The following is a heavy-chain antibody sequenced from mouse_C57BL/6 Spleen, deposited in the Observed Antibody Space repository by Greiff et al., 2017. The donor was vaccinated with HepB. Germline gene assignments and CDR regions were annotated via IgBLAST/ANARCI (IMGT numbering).Heavy chain of an antibody. D-gene: IGHD2-4*01. V-gene: IGHV1-54*01. CDR3: ARSGNDYGFAY. Sequence: QVQLKESGAELVRPGTSVKVSCKASGYAFTNYLIEWVKQRPGQGLEWIGVINPGSGGTNYNEKFKGKATLTADKSSSTAYMQLSSLTSEDSAVYFCARSGNDYGFAYWGQGTLVTVSA. CDR2: INPGSGGT. CDR1: GYAFTNYL. J-gene: IGHJ3*01.